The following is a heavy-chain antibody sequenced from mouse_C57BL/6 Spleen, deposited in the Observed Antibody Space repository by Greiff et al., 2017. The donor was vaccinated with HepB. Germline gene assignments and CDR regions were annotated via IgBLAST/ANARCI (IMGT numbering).Heavy chain of an antibody. V-gene: IGHV1-66*01. CDR1: GYSFTSYY. J-gene: IGHJ2*01. D-gene: IGHD1-1*01. Sequence: VQLQQSGPELVKPGASVKISCKASGYSFTSYYIHWVKQRPGQGLEWIGWIYPGSGNTKYNEKFKGKATLTADTSSSTAYMQLSSLTSEDSAVYYCARERTTVGDYWGQGTTLTVSS. CDR3: ARERTTVGDY. CDR2: IYPGSGNT.